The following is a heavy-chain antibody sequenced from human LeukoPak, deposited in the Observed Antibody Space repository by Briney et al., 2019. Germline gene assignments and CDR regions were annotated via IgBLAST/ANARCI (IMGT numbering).Heavy chain of an antibody. CDR1: GFTFDDYA. Sequence: GGSLRLSCAASGFTFDDYAMHWVRQAAGKGLEWVSGINWNSGSIGYADSVKGRFTISRDNAKNSLYLQMNSLRAEDSALYYCAKGYSSLGSHSSFDYWGQGTLVTVSS. D-gene: IGHD1-26*01. V-gene: IGHV3-9*01. J-gene: IGHJ4*02. CDR2: INWNSGSI. CDR3: AKGYSSLGSHSSFDY.